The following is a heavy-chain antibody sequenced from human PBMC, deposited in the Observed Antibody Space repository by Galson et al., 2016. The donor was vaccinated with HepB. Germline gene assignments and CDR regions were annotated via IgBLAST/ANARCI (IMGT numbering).Heavy chain of an antibody. CDR3: TKDARTGGHYDFWSGFDD. CDR2: ISGNGYYT. D-gene: IGHD3-3*01. J-gene: IGHJ4*02. V-gene: IGHV3-23*01. CDR1: GFNFSNYA. Sequence: SLRLSCAASGFNFSNYAMSWVRQAPGKALEWVSGISGNGYYTYYADSVQGRLTISRDNSKNTLYLQMNSLRGEDTAVYYCTKDARTGGHYDFWSGFDDWGQGTLVTVSS.